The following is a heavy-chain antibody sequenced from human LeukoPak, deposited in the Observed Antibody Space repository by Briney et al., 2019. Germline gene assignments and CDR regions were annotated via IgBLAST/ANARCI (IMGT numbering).Heavy chain of an antibody. CDR1: GFTFSSYA. Sequence: PGGSLRLSCAASGFTFSSYAMHWVRQAPGKGLEWVAVISYDGSNKYYADSAKGRFTISRDNSKNTLYLQMNSLRAEDTAVYYCARAMTTGIFDYWGQGTLVTVSS. D-gene: IGHD4-17*01. J-gene: IGHJ4*02. V-gene: IGHV3-30-3*01. CDR2: ISYDGSNK. CDR3: ARAMTTGIFDY.